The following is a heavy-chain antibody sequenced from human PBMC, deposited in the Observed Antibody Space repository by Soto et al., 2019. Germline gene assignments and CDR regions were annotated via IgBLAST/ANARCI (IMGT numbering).Heavy chain of an antibody. D-gene: IGHD6-19*01. CDR3: ARDLGIGWLAQRFDY. V-gene: IGHV3-48*03. J-gene: IGHJ4*02. CDR2: ISSSGSTI. Sequence: LILSCADCGFTFSSYEMNWFRQAPLKGLEWVSYISSSGSTIYYADSLKGRFTISRDNANNSLYLQMNSLRAEDTAVYYCARDLGIGWLAQRFDYLGQGTLVTVSS. CDR1: GFTFSSYE.